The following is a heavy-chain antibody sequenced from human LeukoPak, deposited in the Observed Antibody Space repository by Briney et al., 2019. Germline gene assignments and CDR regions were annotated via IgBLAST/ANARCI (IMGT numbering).Heavy chain of an antibody. CDR2: IYSGGST. CDR1: GFTVSSNY. CDR3: ARGLLQPHYYYYGMDV. V-gene: IGHV3-53*04. D-gene: IGHD2-15*01. Sequence: PGGSLRLSCAASGFTVSSNYMSWVRHAPGKGLEWVSVIYSGGSTYYADSVKGRFTISRHNSKNTLYLQMNSLRAEDTAVYYCARGLLQPHYYYYGMDVWGQGTTVTVSS. J-gene: IGHJ6*02.